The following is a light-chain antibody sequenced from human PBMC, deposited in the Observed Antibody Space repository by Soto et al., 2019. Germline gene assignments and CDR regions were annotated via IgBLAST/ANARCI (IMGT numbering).Light chain of an antibody. CDR3: QQRSNWPLT. Sequence: EIVLTQSPVTLSLSPGERATLPCRASQSVSSYLAWYQQKPRQAPRLLIYDASNRATGIPARFSGSGSGTDFTLTISSLEPEDFAVYYCQQRSNWPLTFGGGTKVDIK. CDR2: DAS. J-gene: IGKJ4*01. V-gene: IGKV3-11*01. CDR1: QSVSSY.